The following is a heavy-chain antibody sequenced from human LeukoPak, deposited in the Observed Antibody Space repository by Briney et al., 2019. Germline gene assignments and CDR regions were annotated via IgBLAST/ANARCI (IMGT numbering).Heavy chain of an antibody. J-gene: IGHJ2*01. CDR1: GFTFSSSW. V-gene: IGHV3-74*01. Sequence: GGSLRLSCAASGFTFSSSWMHWVRQRRGRGLVWVARMNGDGRTINYADSVKGRFTISRDNAKNTLYLQMNSLRAEDAAVYYCARAGNYYFDLWGRGTLVTVSS. CDR2: MNGDGRTI. CDR3: ARAGNYYFDL. D-gene: IGHD1-7*01.